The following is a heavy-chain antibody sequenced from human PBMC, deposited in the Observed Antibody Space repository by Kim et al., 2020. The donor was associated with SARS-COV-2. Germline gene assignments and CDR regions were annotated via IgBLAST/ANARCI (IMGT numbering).Heavy chain of an antibody. J-gene: IGHJ4*02. CDR2: INHSGST. Sequence: SETLSLTCAVYGGSFSGYYWSWIRQPPGKGLEWIGEINHSGSTNYNPSLKSRVTISVDTSKNQFSLKLSSVTAADTAVYYCARGPAAAERVFDYWGQGTLVTVSS. D-gene: IGHD6-13*01. V-gene: IGHV4-34*01. CDR1: GGSFSGYY. CDR3: ARGPAAAERVFDY.